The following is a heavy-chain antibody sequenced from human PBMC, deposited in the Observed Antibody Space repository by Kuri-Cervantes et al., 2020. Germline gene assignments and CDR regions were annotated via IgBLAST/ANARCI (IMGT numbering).Heavy chain of an antibody. V-gene: IGHV4-38-2*01. D-gene: IGHD4-17*01. CDR3: ARRTVTTGDDAFDI. CDR1: GYSISSGYY. J-gene: IGHJ3*02. CDR2: IYHSGST. Sequence: GSLRLSCAVSGYSISSGYYWGWIRQPPGKGLEWIGSIYHSGSTYYNPSLKSRVTISVDTSKNQFSLKLSSVTAADTAVYYCARRTVTTGDDAFDIWGQGTMVTVSS.